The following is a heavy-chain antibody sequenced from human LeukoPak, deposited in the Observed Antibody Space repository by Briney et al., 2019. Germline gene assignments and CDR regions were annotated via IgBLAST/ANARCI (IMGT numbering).Heavy chain of an antibody. V-gene: IGHV4-30-4*08. Sequence: SETLSLTCTVSGGSISSGDYYWSWIRQPPGKGLEWIGYIYYSGSTYHNPSLKSRVTISVDTSKNQFSLKLSSVTAADTAVYYCARSNGKYQLPINYWGQGTLVTVS. J-gene: IGHJ4*02. CDR2: IYYSGST. CDR1: GGSISSGDYY. CDR3: ARSNGKYQLPINY. D-gene: IGHD2-2*01.